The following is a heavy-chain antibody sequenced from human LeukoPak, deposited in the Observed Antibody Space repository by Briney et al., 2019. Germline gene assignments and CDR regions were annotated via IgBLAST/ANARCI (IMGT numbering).Heavy chain of an antibody. J-gene: IGHJ5*02. D-gene: IGHD4-17*01. CDR2: IMPLIGTA. V-gene: IGHV1-69*05. CDR1: GGTFNNSA. CDR3: ARDVHGDYGSGWFDP. Sequence: SVKVSCKTSGGTFNNSAISWVRHAPGQGLEWLGGIMPLIGTAGYAQKFQGRVTITKDESTRTVYLELTSLTSDDTAVYYCARDVHGDYGSGWFDPWGQGTLVSVSS.